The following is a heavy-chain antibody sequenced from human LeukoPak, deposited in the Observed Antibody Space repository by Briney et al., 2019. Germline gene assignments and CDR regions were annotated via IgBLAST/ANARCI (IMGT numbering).Heavy chain of an antibody. Sequence: ASVKVSCKAAGYTFTAYDIHWVRQDPGQGLEWMGWVNPNSGGTNSAQKFQGRVTMTRDSSISTAYMEISRLTTDDTAVYHCARVGSITARKNYFDYWGQGTLVTVSS. J-gene: IGHJ4*02. D-gene: IGHD6-6*01. CDR3: ARVGSITARKNYFDY. CDR2: VNPNSGGT. V-gene: IGHV1-2*02. CDR1: GYTFTAYD.